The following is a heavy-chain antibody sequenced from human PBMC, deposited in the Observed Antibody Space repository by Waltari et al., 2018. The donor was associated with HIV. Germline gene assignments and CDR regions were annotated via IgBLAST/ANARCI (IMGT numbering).Heavy chain of an antibody. J-gene: IGHJ6*02. Sequence: EVQLVQSGAEVKKPGEYLRSSCKVSGSSFRRYWISWVRKRPGKDLEWMGGIVPRDLYTNYNPSFQGHVPISVDKSISNAYLQWNSLKASDTAMYYCARRQQQLVRSSIYYGMDVWGQGTTVTVSS. CDR3: ARRQQQLVRSSIYYGMDV. CDR1: GSSFRRYW. D-gene: IGHD6-13*01. V-gene: IGHV5-10-1*01. CDR2: IVPRDLYT.